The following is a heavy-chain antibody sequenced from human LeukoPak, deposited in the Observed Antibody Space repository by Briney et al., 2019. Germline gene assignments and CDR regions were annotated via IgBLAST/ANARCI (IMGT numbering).Heavy chain of an antibody. CDR3: AREISLTTTGDAFDI. J-gene: IGHJ3*02. CDR1: GYTFTSYG. D-gene: IGHD1/OR15-1a*01. CDR2: IIPIFGTA. Sequence: SVKVSCKASGYTFTSYGISWVRQAPGQGLEWMGWIIPIFGTANYAQKFQGRVTITADESTSTAYMELSSLRSEDTAVYYCAREISLTTTGDAFDIWGQGTIVTVSS. V-gene: IGHV1-69*13.